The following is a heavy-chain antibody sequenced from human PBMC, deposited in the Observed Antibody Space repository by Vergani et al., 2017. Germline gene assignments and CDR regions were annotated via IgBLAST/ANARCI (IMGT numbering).Heavy chain of an antibody. D-gene: IGHD2-2*01. V-gene: IGHV4-59*01. CDR1: GGSISSYY. CDR3: ARRVPAAKNWFDP. J-gene: IGHJ5*02. Sequence: QVQLQESGPGLVKPSETLSLTCTVSGGSISSYYWSWIRQPPGKGLEWIGYIYYSGSTNYNPSLKSRVTISVDTSKNQFSLKLSSVTAADTAVYYCARRVPAAKNWFDPWGQGTLVTVSS. CDR2: IYYSGST.